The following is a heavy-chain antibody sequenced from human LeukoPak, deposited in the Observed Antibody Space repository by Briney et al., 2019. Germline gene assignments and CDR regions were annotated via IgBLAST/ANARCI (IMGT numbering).Heavy chain of an antibody. CDR3: ANSTIRIHYYYYGMDV. Sequence: GGSLRLSCAASGFTFSSYGMHWVRQAPGKGLEWLADISYDGSNKYYADSVKGRFTISRDNSKNTLYLQMNSLRAEDTAVYYCANSTIRIHYYYYGMDVSGQGTTVTVSS. CDR2: ISYDGSNK. D-gene: IGHD5/OR15-5a*01. CDR1: GFTFSSYG. V-gene: IGHV3-30*18. J-gene: IGHJ6*02.